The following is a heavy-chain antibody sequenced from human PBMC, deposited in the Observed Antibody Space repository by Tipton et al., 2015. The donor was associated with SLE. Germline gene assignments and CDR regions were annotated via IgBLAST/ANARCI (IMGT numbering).Heavy chain of an antibody. J-gene: IGHJ2*01. CDR2: IYHSGTT. Sequence: TLSLTCTVSGGSIRSNYFWAWIRQPPGKGLEWIGNIYHSGTTYYNPSLKSRVTMSVDTSKSQFSLKLSSVTATDTAVYYCARRPPYQPRNEYFDLWGRGTLVTVSS. CDR3: ARRPPYQPRNEYFDL. V-gene: IGHV4-38-2*02. CDR1: GGSIRSNYF. D-gene: IGHD2-2*01.